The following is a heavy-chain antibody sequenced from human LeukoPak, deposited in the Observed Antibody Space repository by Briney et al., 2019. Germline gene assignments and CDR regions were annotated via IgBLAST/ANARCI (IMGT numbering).Heavy chain of an antibody. CDR1: GGSISSYY. D-gene: IGHD1-26*01. CDR2: VYYSGST. CDR3: ARHSRVGASVDY. J-gene: IGHJ4*02. V-gene: IGHV4-59*08. Sequence: PSETLSLTCTVSGGSISSYYWSWIRQPPGKGLEWIGYVYYSGSTNYNPSLKSRVTISVDTSKNQFSLELSSVTAADTAVYYCARHSRVGASVDYWGQGTLVTVSS.